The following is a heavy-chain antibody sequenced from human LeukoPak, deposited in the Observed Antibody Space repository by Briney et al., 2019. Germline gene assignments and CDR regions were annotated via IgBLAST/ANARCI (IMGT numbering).Heavy chain of an antibody. D-gene: IGHD6-19*01. Sequence: GGSLRLSCAASGFTFSNYAMTWVRQAPGKGLEWVSAINNDGSYTHYADSVKGRFTISRDNSKNTLYLQMTSLTAEDTAVYFCADRPIGMAGKPNCYFDYWGQGTLVTVSS. CDR2: INNDGSYT. V-gene: IGHV3-23*01. J-gene: IGHJ4*02. CDR3: ADRPIGMAGKPNCYFDY. CDR1: GFTFSNYA.